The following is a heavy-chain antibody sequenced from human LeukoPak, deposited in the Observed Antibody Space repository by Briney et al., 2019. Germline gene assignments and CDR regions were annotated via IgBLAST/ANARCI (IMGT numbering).Heavy chain of an antibody. CDR2: IKEDGSAK. V-gene: IGHV3-7*01. CDR3: AREIPGAMTAFDI. D-gene: IGHD2-2*01. J-gene: IGHJ3*02. Sequence: GGSLRLSCAASGFTFSSYWMSWVRQAPGKGLEWVANIKEDGSAKNYEDSVKGRFTISRDNAKNSLYLQMNSLRAEDTAVYYCAREIPGAMTAFDIWGQGTMVTVSS. CDR1: GFTFSSYW.